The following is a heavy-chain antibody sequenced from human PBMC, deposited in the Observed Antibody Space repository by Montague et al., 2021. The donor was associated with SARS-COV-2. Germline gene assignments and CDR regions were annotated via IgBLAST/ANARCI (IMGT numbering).Heavy chain of an antibody. CDR3: VRDCDYARSSGFDV. CDR2: IFYSGNT. V-gene: IGHV4-39*07. D-gene: IGHD4-17*01. Sequence: SETLSLTCTVSGGSISSSDYYWAWIRQPPGGALEGIGNIFYSGNTYYNLSLKSRVTISIDTSKNQFSLKLISVAAADTAVYYCVRDCDYARSSGFDVWGHGTMVIVSS. J-gene: IGHJ6*02. CDR1: GGSISSSDYY.